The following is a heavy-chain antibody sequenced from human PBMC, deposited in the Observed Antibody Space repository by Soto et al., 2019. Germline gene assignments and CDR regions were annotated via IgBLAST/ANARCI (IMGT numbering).Heavy chain of an antibody. CDR1: GFTFSSYS. CDR2: ISSSSSYI. D-gene: IGHD2-2*01. V-gene: IGHV3-21*01. J-gene: IGHJ6*02. CDR3: ARYCSSTSCYSPYYYGMDV. Sequence: EVQLVESGGGLVKPGGSLRLSCAASGFTFSSYSMNWVRQAPGKGLEWVSSISSSSSYIYYADSVKGRFTISRDNAKNSLYLQMNSLRAEDTAVYYCARYCSSTSCYSPYYYGMDVWGQGTTVIVSS.